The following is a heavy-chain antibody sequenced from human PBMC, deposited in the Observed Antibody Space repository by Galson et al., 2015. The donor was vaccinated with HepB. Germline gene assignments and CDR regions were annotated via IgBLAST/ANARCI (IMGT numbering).Heavy chain of an antibody. V-gene: IGHV3-15*01. D-gene: IGHD1-26*01. CDR3: TTDANSGSSFPIDH. Sequence: SLRLSCAASGFTFSNAWMSWVRQAPGKGLEWVGRIKSKTDGGTTDYAAPVKGRFTISRDDSKNTLYLQMNSLKTEDTAVYYCTTDANSGSSFPIDHWGQGTLVTVSS. J-gene: IGHJ4*02. CDR2: IKSKTDGGTT. CDR1: GFTFSNAW.